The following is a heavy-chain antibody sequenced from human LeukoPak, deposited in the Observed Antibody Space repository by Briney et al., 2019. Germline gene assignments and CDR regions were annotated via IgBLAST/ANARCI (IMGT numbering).Heavy chain of an antibody. D-gene: IGHD3-10*01. CDR3: ARDRFYGSGSYAHFDY. CDR1: GFTFSSYE. CDR2: ISSSGSTI. Sequence: GGSLRLSCAASGFTFSSYEMNWVRQAPGKGLEWVSYISSSGSTIYYADSVKGRFTISRDNAKNSLYLQMNSVRAEDTAVYYCARDRFYGSGSYAHFDYWGQGTLVTVSS. V-gene: IGHV3-48*03. J-gene: IGHJ4*02.